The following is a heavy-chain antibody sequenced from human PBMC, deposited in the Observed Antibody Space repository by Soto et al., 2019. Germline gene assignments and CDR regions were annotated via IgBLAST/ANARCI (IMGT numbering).Heavy chain of an antibody. J-gene: IGHJ4*02. Sequence: GGSLRLSCAASGFTVSSNYMTWARQAPGKGLQWVSVIDSGGNTFYADSVKGRFTISRDDSRNTLNLQMDSLRADDTAVYYCARGRESRSIFDYWGLGTLVTVSS. CDR3: ARGRESRSIFDY. CDR1: GFTVSSNY. D-gene: IGHD6-13*01. CDR2: IDSGGNT. V-gene: IGHV3-53*01.